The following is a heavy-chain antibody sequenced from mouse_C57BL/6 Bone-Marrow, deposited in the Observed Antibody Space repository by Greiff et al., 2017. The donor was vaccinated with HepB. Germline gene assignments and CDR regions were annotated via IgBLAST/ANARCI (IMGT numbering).Heavy chain of an antibody. D-gene: IGHD3-3*01. CDR1: GFSLTSYG. Sequence: QVQLQQSGPGLVQPSPCLSITCTASGFSLTSYGVHWVRQSPGKGLEWLGVIWRGGSADYNAALISSLSISKDNSNSHVFFNMNSRQADDTAIFYCARKRGTRFAYWGQGTRVTVSA. V-gene: IGHV2-2*01. CDR3: ARKRGTRFAY. J-gene: IGHJ3*01. CDR2: IWRGGSA.